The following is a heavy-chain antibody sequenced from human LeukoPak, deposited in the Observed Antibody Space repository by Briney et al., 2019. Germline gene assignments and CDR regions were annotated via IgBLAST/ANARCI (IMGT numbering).Heavy chain of an antibody. CDR2: IIPILGIA. V-gene: IGHV1-69*04. J-gene: IGHJ6*02. D-gene: IGHD3-16*01. CDR3: ARRLNMAPLPPALYTYGMDV. Sequence: GASVKVTCKASGGTFSSYAMNGVRQARGRGREWMVRIIPILGIASYAQTFQGRVTITADKPTSTASMELRSLRSEDTAVYYCARRLNMAPLPPALYTYGMDVWGQGTTVTVSS. CDR1: GGTFSSYA.